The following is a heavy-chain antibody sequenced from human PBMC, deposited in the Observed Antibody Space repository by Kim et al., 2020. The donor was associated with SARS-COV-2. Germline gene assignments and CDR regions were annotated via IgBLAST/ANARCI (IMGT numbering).Heavy chain of an antibody. V-gene: IGHV3-33*05. D-gene: IGHD3-16*02. J-gene: IGHJ4*02. CDR3: ARAGGYYDYVWGSYRSYYFDY. CDR2: ISYDGSNK. CDR1: GFTFSSYG. Sequence: GGSLRLSCAASGFTFSSYGMHWVRQAPGKGLEWVAVISYDGSNKYYADSVKGRFTISRDNSKNTLYLQMNSLRAEDTAVYYCARAGGYYDYVWGSYRSYYFDYWGQGTLVTVSS.